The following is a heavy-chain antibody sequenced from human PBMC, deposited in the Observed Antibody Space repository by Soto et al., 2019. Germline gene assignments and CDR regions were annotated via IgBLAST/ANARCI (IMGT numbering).Heavy chain of an antibody. CDR2: IYYRGST. Sequence: PSETLSLTCIVSGGSISNYYWSWIRQPPGKGLEWIGYIYYRGSTNYNPSLKSRVTISVDTSKNQFSLKLSSVTAADTAVYYCARWWIYFDYWGQGTLVTVSS. D-gene: IGHD2-15*01. J-gene: IGHJ4*02. CDR3: ARWWIYFDY. CDR1: GGSISNYY. V-gene: IGHV4-59*01.